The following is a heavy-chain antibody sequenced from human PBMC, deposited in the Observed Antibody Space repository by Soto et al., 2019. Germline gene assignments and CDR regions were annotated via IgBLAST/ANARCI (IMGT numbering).Heavy chain of an antibody. CDR1: GASMNNDY. Sequence: PSGTLSLTCTVYGASMNNDYWTWIRQPPGKGLEWIGYIYYSGSTIYNPSLESRVTISVDTSKNQFSLKLTSVTAADAALYYCARLRCSGDSCISQGTSDYRGPGSLVTVSS. CDR2: IYYSGST. D-gene: IGHD2-15*01. CDR3: ARLRCSGDSCISQGTSDY. V-gene: IGHV4-59*08. J-gene: IGHJ4*02.